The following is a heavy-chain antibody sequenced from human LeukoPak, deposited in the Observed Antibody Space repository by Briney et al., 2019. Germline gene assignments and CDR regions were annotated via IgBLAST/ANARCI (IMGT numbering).Heavy chain of an antibody. CDR3: ARDPGWSSFDI. CDR2: INQDAGTT. J-gene: IGHJ3*02. V-gene: IGHV3-7*01. Sequence: GGSLRLSCVASGFSFTSYWMSWVRQAPGKGLEFVANINQDAGTTNYVDSVKGRFTISRDNAEISLYLQMSSLRAEDTALYYCARDPGWSSFDIWGQGIMVTVSS. CDR1: GFSFTSYW. D-gene: IGHD2-15*01.